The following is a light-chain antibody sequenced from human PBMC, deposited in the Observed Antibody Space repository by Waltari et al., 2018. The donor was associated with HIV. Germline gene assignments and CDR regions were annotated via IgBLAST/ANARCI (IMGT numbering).Light chain of an antibody. CDR2: EVS. J-gene: IGLJ2*01. CDR1: SSDIGIYNY. V-gene: IGLV2-14*01. CDR3: SSYTSSITVV. Sequence: QSALTQPASVSGSPGQSITISCTGTSSDIGIYNYVSWYQQHPGKAPKLRIYEVSNRPSWVSNRCSGAKSGNTASLTSSGLQAEDEAEYYCSSYTSSITVVFGGGTKLTVL.